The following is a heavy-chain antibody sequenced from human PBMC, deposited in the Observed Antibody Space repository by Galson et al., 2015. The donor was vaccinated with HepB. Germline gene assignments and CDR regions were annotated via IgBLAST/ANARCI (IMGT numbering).Heavy chain of an antibody. CDR2: IYYSGST. CDR1: GGSINNFY. J-gene: IGHJ4*02. Sequence: ETLSLTCTVSGGSINNFYWSWIRQPPGKGLEWIGYIYYSGSTNYNPSLKSRVTISIDTSKNQFSLKLSSVTAADTAVYYCARQGGNYHAVLDYWGQGTLVTVSS. D-gene: IGHD1-26*01. CDR3: ARQGGNYHAVLDY. V-gene: IGHV4-59*08.